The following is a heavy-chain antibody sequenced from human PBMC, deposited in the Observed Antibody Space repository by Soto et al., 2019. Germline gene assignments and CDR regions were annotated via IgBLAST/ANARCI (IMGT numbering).Heavy chain of an antibody. Sequence: EVQVVESGGGLVQPGRSLRLSCTTSGFTFGDYAVSWFRQAPGKGLEWVGFIRSTPYGGTTEYAASVRGRFTISRDDSKSIAYLQMNSLKTEGTAVYYCTRWSSNWYGVSDYWGQGTLVTVSS. J-gene: IGHJ4*02. CDR1: GFTFGDYA. CDR2: IRSTPYGGTT. CDR3: TRWSSNWYGVSDY. D-gene: IGHD6-13*01. V-gene: IGHV3-49*03.